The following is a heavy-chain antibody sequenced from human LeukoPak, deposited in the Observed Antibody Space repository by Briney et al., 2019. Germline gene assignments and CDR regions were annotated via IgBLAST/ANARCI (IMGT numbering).Heavy chain of an antibody. CDR3: AGRLWRRDGYNLSAFDI. CDR1: GGSISSYY. Sequence: SETLSLTCTVSGGSISSYYWNWIRQPPGKGLEWIGYIYYSGSTNYNPSLKSRVTISVDTSKNQFSLKLSSVTATDTAVYYCAGRLWRRDGYNLSAFDIWGQGTMVTVSS. D-gene: IGHD5-24*01. CDR2: IYYSGST. J-gene: IGHJ3*02. V-gene: IGHV4-59*01.